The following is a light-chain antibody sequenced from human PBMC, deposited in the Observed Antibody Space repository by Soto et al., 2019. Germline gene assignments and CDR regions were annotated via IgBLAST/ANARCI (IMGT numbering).Light chain of an antibody. CDR2: EVN. J-gene: IGLJ3*02. V-gene: IGLV2-14*01. Sequence: QSALTQPASVSGSPGQSITISCTGTSSDVGGYNYVSWYQHHPGKAPKLIIYEVNNRPSGVSNRFSGSKSGNTASLTISGLQAEDEADYYCSSDTTSSTLVFGGGTKLTVL. CDR3: SSDTTSSTLV. CDR1: SSDVGGYNY.